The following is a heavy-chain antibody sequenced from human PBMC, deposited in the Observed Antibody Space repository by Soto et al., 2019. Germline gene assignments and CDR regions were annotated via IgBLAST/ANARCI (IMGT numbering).Heavy chain of an antibody. CDR2: IYHSGSA. J-gene: IGHJ5*02. D-gene: IGHD3-10*01. Sequence: QVQLRESGPGLVKPSGTLSLTCAVSGDSISSSNWWSWVRQPPGKGLEWIGEIYHSGSANYNPSLTSRLTMSVDKSKNQFSLHLTSVTAADTAVYYCARARLGTLFRGFNWLGPWGPGTLVTISS. V-gene: IGHV4-4*02. CDR1: GDSISSSNW. CDR3: ARARLGTLFRGFNWLGP.